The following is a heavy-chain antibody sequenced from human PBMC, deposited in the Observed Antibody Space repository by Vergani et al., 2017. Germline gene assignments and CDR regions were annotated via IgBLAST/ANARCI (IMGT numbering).Heavy chain of an antibody. CDR2: ISYDGSNK. CDR3: AGDRGPWDIVIVGNY. CDR1: GFTFSSYA. D-gene: IGHD2/OR15-2a*01. V-gene: IGHV3-30-3*01. J-gene: IGHJ4*02. Sequence: QVQLVESGGGVVQPGRSPRLSCAAPGFTFSSYAMHWVRQAPGKGLEWVAVISYDGSNKYYADSVKGRFTISRDNSKNTLYLQMNSLRAEDTAVYYCAGDRGPWDIVIVGNYWGQGTLVTVSS.